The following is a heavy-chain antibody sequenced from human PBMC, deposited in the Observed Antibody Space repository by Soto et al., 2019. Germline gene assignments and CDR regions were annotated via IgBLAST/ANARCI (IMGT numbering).Heavy chain of an antibody. CDR2: IIPLFDTT. V-gene: IGHV1-69*13. CDR1: GGTFSSYG. D-gene: IGHD2-8*01. Sequence: ASVKVSCKASGGTFSSYGISWVRQAPGQGLEWMGGIIPLFDTTNYAQKFQGRVMIIADESTSTVHMELSSLRSEDTAVYYCARVLNVRLVYAPNAPFDPCGQRTLFTVSS. J-gene: IGHJ5*02. CDR3: ARVLNVRLVYAPNAPFDP.